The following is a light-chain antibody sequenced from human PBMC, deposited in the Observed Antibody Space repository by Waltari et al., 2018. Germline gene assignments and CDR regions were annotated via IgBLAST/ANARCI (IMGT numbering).Light chain of an antibody. J-gene: IGKJ5*01. CDR3: QQYDNPPIT. CDR2: DAS. V-gene: IGKV1-33*01. CDR1: QDISNY. Sequence: DIQMTQSPSSLSASVGDRVTITCQASQDISNYLNWYQQKPGKAPKLLIYDASNLETGVPSMFSGSGSGTDFTFTISSLQPEDIATYYCQQYDNPPITFGQGTRLEIK.